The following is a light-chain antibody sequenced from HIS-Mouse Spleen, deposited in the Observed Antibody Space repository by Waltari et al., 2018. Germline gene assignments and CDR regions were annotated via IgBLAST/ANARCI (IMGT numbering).Light chain of an antibody. CDR1: NIGSQR. V-gene: IGLV3-21*02. CDR3: QVWDSSSDHRV. CDR2: DDS. Sequence: SYVLTQPPSVSVAPGQTARLTCGGNNIGSQRVHWYQQKPGPAPVLVVYDDSDRPSGIPERFSGSNSGNTATLTISRVEAGDEADYYCQVWDSSSDHRVFGGGTKLTVL. J-gene: IGLJ3*02.